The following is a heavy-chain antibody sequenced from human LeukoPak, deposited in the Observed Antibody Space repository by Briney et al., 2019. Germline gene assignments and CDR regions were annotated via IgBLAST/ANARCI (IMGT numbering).Heavy chain of an antibody. CDR2: IKSRAYGGTT. D-gene: IGHD6-19*01. V-gene: IGHV3-49*03. Sequence: SLTLSCTGRGFTFGDYAMNGFRQAAGRELEGVSFIKSRAYGGTTEYAASVQGRFTVSRDDSKSIAYLHMNSLKTEDTAVYYCSRTRSVAGSSIYFDYLGQGTLVTVSS. J-gene: IGHJ4*02. CDR1: GFTFGDYA. CDR3: SRTRSVAGSSIYFDY.